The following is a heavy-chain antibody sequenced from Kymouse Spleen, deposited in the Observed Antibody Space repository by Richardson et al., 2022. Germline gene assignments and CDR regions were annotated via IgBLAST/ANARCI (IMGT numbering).Heavy chain of an antibody. CDR3: AKELYDFWSGYWGWFDP. V-gene: IGHV3-30*18. Sequence: QVQLVESGGGVVQPGRSLRLSCAASGFTFSSYGMHWVRQAPGKGLEWVAVISYDGSNKYYADSVKGRFTISRDNSKNTLYLQMNSLRAEDTAVYYCAKELYDFWSGYWGWFDPWGQGTLVTVSS. D-gene: IGHD3-3*01. J-gene: IGHJ5*02. CDR1: GFTFSSYG. CDR2: ISYDGSNK.